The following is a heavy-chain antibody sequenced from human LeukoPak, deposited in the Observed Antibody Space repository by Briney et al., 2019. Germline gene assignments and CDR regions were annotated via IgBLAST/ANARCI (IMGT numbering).Heavy chain of an antibody. Sequence: ASVKVSCKASGYTFTGYYMHWVRQPPGQGREWMGWINPNSGGTNYAQKFQGRVTMTRDTSISTAYMELSRLRSDDTAVYYCARVDNILTGGLYYFDYWGQGTPVTVSS. CDR1: GYTFTGYY. D-gene: IGHD3-9*01. CDR3: ARVDNILTGGLYYFDY. V-gene: IGHV1-2*02. CDR2: INPNSGGT. J-gene: IGHJ4*02.